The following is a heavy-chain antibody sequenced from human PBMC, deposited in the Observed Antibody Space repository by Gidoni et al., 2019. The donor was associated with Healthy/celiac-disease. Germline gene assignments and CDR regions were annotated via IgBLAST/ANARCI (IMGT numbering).Heavy chain of an antibody. CDR1: GGSFSGYY. D-gene: IGHD6-6*01. V-gene: IGHV4-34*01. CDR2: INHSEST. J-gene: IGHJ4*02. CDR3: AARIAARDDY. Sequence: QVQLQQWGAGLLKPSEPLSLTCAVYGGSFSGYYWSWIRQPPGKGLEWIGEINHSESTNYNPSLKSRVTISVDTSKNQFSLKLSSVTAADTAVYYCAARIAARDDYWGQGTLVTVSS.